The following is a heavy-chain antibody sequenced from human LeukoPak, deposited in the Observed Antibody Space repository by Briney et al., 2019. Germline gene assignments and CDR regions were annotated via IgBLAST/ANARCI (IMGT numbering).Heavy chain of an antibody. CDR2: IIPIFGTA. CDR3: ARAPVTGDYYYYYYMDV. D-gene: IGHD2-21*02. Sequence: SVKVSCKASGGTFTIYAISWVRQRPGQGLELKGGIIPIFGTANYAQKFQGRVTITTDESTSSAYMELSRLRSEDTAVYYCARAPVTGDYYYYYYMDVWGKGTTVTVSS. CDR1: GGTFTIYA. V-gene: IGHV1-69*05. J-gene: IGHJ6*03.